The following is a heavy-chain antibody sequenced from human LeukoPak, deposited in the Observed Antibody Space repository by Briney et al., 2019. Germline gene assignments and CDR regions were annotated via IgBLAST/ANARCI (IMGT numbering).Heavy chain of an antibody. Sequence: SETLSLTCTVSGGSISSGSYYWSWIRQPAGKGLEWIGRIYTSGSTNYNPSLKSRVTISVDTSKNQFSLKLSSVTAADTAVYYCARVFVSYYGSGSYYNYYYYYMDVWSKGTTVTVSS. CDR2: IYTSGST. CDR3: ARVFVSYYGSGSYYNYYYYYMDV. D-gene: IGHD3-10*01. CDR1: GGSISSGSYY. V-gene: IGHV4-61*02. J-gene: IGHJ6*03.